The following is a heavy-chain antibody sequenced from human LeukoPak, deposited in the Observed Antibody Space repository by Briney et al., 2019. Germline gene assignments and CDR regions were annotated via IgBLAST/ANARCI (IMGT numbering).Heavy chain of an antibody. CDR1: GYTFTNHG. J-gene: IGHJ4*02. V-gene: IGHV1-18*01. Sequence: ASVKVSCKASGYTFTNHGISWVRQAPGQGLEWMGWISAYNGDTNYAPKLQGRVTMTTDTSTSTAYMELRSLRSDDTAVYYCARDRITMIVVVTSTPLGYWGQGTLVTVSS. CDR2: ISAYNGDT. D-gene: IGHD3-22*01. CDR3: ARDRITMIVVVTSTPLGY.